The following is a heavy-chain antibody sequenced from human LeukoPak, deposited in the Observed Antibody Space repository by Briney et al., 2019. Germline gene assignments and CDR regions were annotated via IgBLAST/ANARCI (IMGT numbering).Heavy chain of an antibody. CDR1: GGSFSGYY. V-gene: IGHV4-34*01. J-gene: IGHJ4*02. D-gene: IGHD1-26*01. CDR3: AREDRSDSGGWGVDY. CDR2: INHSGST. Sequence: PSETLSLTCAVYGGSFSGYYWSWIRQPPGKGLEWIGEINHSGSTNYNPSLKSRVTISVDTSKNQLSLKLSSVTAADTAVYYCAREDRSDSGGWGVDYWGQGTLVTVSS.